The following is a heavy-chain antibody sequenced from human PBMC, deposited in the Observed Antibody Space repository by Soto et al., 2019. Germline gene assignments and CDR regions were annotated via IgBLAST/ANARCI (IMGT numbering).Heavy chain of an antibody. CDR3: ARRNYGGRRGYYYYYGMDV. D-gene: IGHD4-17*01. CDR2: IDPSDSYT. CDR1: GYSFTNYW. Sequence: GESLKISCKGSGYSFTNYWISWVRQMPGKGLEWMGRIDPSDSYTNYSPSFQGHVTISADKSISTAYLQWSSLKASDTAMYYCARRNYGGRRGYYYYYGMDVWGQGTTVTVSS. J-gene: IGHJ6*02. V-gene: IGHV5-10-1*01.